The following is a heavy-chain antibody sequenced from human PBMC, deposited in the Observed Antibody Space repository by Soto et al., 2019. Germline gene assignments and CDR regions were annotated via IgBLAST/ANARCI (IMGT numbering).Heavy chain of an antibody. CDR3: ARGIPIDAFDI. J-gene: IGHJ3*02. D-gene: IGHD2-2*02. CDR2: IYYSGGT. V-gene: IGHV4-39*01. CDR1: GGSISSSSYY. Sequence: SETLSLTCTVSGGSISSSSYYWGWIRQPPGKGLEWIGSIYYSGGTYYNPSLKSRVTISVDTSKNQFSLKLSSVTAADTAVYYCARGIPIDAFDIWGQGTMVTVSS.